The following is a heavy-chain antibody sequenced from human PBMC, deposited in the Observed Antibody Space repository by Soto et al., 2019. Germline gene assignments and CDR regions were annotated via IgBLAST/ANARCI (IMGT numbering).Heavy chain of an antibody. CDR1: GYTFTSYG. CDR2: ISVYNGNT. D-gene: IGHD6-19*01. J-gene: IGHJ4*02. Sequence: QVQLVQSGAEVKKPGASVKVSCKASGYTFTSYGISWVRQARGQGLEWMGWISVYNGNTKYAQKIQGRVTMTTDTSTSTAYMELGSLRSDDTAVYYCARDRPAIAVAGLFDYWAQGTLVTVSS. V-gene: IGHV1-18*01. CDR3: ARDRPAIAVAGLFDY.